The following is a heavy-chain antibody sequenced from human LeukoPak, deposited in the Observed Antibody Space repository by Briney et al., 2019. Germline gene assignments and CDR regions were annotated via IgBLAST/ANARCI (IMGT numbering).Heavy chain of an antibody. CDR2: INQDGSAR. J-gene: IGHJ4*02. V-gene: IGHV3-7*01. Sequence: PGGSLRLSCAASGFTFSSYWMIWVRQAPGKGLEWVANINQDGSARYSVDSVKGRFTISRDNSKNTLYLQMNSLRAEDTAVYYCARARTGTHYFDLWGQGTLVTVSS. D-gene: IGHD1/OR15-1a*01. CDR1: GFTFSSYW. CDR3: ARARTGTHYFDL.